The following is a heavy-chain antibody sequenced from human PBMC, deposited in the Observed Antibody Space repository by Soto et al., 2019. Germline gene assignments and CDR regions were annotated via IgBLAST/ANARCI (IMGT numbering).Heavy chain of an antibody. CDR3: ATRSPYYYGSGSFSY. D-gene: IGHD3-10*01. V-gene: IGHV1-8*01. Sequence: GAAVKVSCKASGYTFTSYDINWVRQATGQGLEWMGWMNPNSGNTGYAQKFRGRVTMTEDTSTDTAYMELSSLRSEDTAVYYCATRSPYYYGSGSFSYWGQGTLVTVSS. CDR1: GYTFTSYD. J-gene: IGHJ4*02. CDR2: MNPNSGNT.